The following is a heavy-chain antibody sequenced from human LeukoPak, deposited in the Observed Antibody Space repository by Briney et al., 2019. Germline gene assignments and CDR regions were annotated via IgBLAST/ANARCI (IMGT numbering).Heavy chain of an antibody. CDR2: INPSGGST. CDR1: GYTFINYY. V-gene: IGHV1-46*01. J-gene: IGHJ4*02. Sequence: ASVKVSCKASGYTFINYYIHWVRRAPGQGLEWVGIINPSGGSTTYAQKFQGRVSMTRDTSTSTVYMELSSLESDDTALYYCARHSLPGTTPFDYWGQGTLVTVSS. CDR3: ARHSLPGTTPFDY. D-gene: IGHD1-1*01.